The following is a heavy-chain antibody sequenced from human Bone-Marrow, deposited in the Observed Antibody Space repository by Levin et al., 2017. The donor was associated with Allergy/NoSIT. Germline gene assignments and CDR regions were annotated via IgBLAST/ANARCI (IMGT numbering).Heavy chain of an antibody. Sequence: GESLKISCKASGYTFTSYDINWVRQATGQGLEWMGWMNPNSGNTGYAQKFQGRVTMTRNTSISTAYMELSSLRSEDTAVYYCARVRRSSGWSPAEYFQHWGQGTLVTVSS. V-gene: IGHV1-8*01. CDR1: GYTFTSYD. J-gene: IGHJ1*01. D-gene: IGHD6-19*01. CDR3: ARVRRSSGWSPAEYFQH. CDR2: MNPNSGNT.